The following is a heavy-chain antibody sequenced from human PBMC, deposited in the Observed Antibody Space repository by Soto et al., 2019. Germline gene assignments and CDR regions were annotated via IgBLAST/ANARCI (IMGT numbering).Heavy chain of an antibody. CDR3: ARGLHLGELSLYMDY. D-gene: IGHD3-16*02. CDR1: GGSFSGYY. Sequence: QVQLQQWGAGLLKPSETLSLTCAVYGGSFSGYYWSWIRQPPGTGLEWIGEINHSGSTNYNPSLKSRVTISVDTSKNQFSLKLSSVTAADTAVYYCARGLHLGELSLYMDYWGQGTLVTVSS. V-gene: IGHV4-34*01. CDR2: INHSGST. J-gene: IGHJ4*02.